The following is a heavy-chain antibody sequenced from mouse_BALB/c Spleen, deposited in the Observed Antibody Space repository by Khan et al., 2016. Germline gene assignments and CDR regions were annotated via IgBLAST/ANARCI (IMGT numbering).Heavy chain of an antibody. CDR2: ITTYNGNT. CDR3: ARKGGLRRGVYAMDY. D-gene: IGHD2-4*01. Sequence: QVRLQQSGPEVVRPGVPVKISCKGSGYTFTDYAMHWVKQSHAKSLEWIGVITTYNGNTNYNQKFKGKATMTVDKSSSAAYMELARLTSEDSAIYYSARKGGLRRGVYAMDYWGQGTSVTVSS. V-gene: IGHV1S137*01. J-gene: IGHJ4*01. CDR1: GYTFTDYA.